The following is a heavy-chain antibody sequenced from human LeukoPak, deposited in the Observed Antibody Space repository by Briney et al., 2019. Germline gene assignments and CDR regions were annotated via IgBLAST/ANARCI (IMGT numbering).Heavy chain of an antibody. J-gene: IGHJ4*02. CDR1: GYTFTSYD. V-gene: IGHV1-8*03. Sequence: ASVKVSCKASGYTFTSYDINWVRQATGQGLEGMGWMNPNSGNTGYAQKFQGRVTITRNTSISAAYMELSSLRSDDTAVYYCARGDLVGADDTNFDYWGQGTLVTVSS. CDR2: MNPNSGNT. D-gene: IGHD1-26*01. CDR3: ARGDLVGADDTNFDY.